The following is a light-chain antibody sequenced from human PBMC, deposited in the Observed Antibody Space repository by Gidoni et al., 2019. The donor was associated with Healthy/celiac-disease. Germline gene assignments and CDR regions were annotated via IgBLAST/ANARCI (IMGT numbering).Light chain of an antibody. CDR1: QSISSW. CDR2: DAS. Sequence: DIQMTQSPSTLSASVGDRVTITCRASQSISSWLAWYQQKPGKDPKLLIYDASSLESGVPSRFSGSGYGTEFTLTISSLQPDDFATYYCQQYNSYPVTFGQGTKVEIK. V-gene: IGKV1-5*01. CDR3: QQYNSYPVT. J-gene: IGKJ1*01.